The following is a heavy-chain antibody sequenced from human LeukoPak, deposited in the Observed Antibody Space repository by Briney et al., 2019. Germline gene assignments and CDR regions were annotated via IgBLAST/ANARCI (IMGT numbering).Heavy chain of an antibody. CDR2: INPSGGST. J-gene: IGHJ4*02. D-gene: IGHD3-22*01. Sequence: ASVKVSCKASGYTFTSYYMHWVRQAPGQGLEWMGIINPSGGSTSYAQKFQGRVTMTRDMSTSTVYMELSSLRSEDTAVYYCARDSGSGYQFDYWGQGTLVTVSS. CDR3: ARDSGSGYQFDY. V-gene: IGHV1-46*01. CDR1: GYTFTSYY.